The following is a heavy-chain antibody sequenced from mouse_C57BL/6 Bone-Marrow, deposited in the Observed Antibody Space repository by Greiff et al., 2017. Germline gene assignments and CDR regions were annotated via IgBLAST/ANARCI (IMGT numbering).Heavy chain of an antibody. CDR1: GYTFTSYW. Sequence: QVQLQQPGPELVKPGASVKLSCKASGYTFTSYWMHWVKQRPGQGLEWIGNINPSNGGTNYNEKFKSKATLTVDKSSSTAYMQLSSLTSEDSAVYYCARKLAALSAWFAYWGQGTLVTVSA. J-gene: IGHJ3*01. CDR2: INPSNGGT. V-gene: IGHV1-53*01. D-gene: IGHD4-1*01. CDR3: ARKLAALSAWFAY.